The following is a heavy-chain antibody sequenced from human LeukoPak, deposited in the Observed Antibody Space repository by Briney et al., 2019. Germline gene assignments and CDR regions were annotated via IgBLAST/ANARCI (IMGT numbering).Heavy chain of an antibody. D-gene: IGHD5-12*01. Sequence: GASVKVSCKASGYTFTGYYMHWVRQAPWQGLEWMGWINPNSGGTNYAQKFQGRVTMTRDTSISTAYMDLSRLRSDDTAVYYCATSRGYSGYESSDFDYWGQGTLVTVSS. V-gene: IGHV1-2*02. CDR1: GYTFTGYY. CDR2: INPNSGGT. CDR3: ATSRGYSGYESSDFDY. J-gene: IGHJ4*02.